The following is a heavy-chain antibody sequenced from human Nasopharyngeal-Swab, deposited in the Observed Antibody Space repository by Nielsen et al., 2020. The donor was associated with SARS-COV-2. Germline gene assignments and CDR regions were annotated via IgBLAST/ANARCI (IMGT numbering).Heavy chain of an antibody. CDR2: IYPGDSDT. V-gene: IGHV5-51*01. CDR1: GYSFTSYG. J-gene: IGHJ4*02. CDR3: ARHGGSSWLHFEY. Sequence: GESLKISGQGSGYSFTSYGIGRERQMPGKGLEWIAIIYPGDSDTRYSPSFQGQVTISADKSISTAYLEWSSLKASDTAMYYCARHGGSSWLHFEYWGQGTLVTVSS. D-gene: IGHD6-13*01.